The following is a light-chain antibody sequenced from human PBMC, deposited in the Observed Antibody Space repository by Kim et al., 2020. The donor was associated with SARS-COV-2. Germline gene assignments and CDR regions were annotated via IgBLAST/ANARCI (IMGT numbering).Light chain of an antibody. CDR1: SSNIGAGYD. CDR3: QSYGSSLSGFYV. V-gene: IGLV1-40*01. J-gene: IGLJ1*01. Sequence: VTISCTGSSSNIGAGYDVHWYQQVPGTVPKLLIYDNTNRPSGVPDRFSGSNSGTSASLAITGLQAEDEADYYCQSYGSSLSGFYVFGTGTKVTVL. CDR2: DNT.